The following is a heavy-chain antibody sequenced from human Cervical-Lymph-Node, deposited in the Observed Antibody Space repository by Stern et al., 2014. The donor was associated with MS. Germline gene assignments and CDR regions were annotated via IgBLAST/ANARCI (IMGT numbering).Heavy chain of an antibody. CDR2: IIPCLNTA. J-gene: IGHJ4*02. CDR3: ASSLVASGH. V-gene: IGHV1-69*06. CDR1: GGTFSTHP. Sequence: QVQLAQSGAEVKKPWSSVKVSCKASGGTFSTHPITWVRQAPGQGLEWMGGIIPCLNTANYAQKFQGRITITADKSTGTTYMEISRLRSDDTAVYYCASSLVASGHWGQGTLVIVS. D-gene: IGHD2-8*02.